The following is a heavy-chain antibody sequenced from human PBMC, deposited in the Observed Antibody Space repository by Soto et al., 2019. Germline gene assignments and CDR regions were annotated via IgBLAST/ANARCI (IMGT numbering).Heavy chain of an antibody. CDR3: AGGSIAARPSYYYYGMDV. D-gene: IGHD6-6*01. J-gene: IGHJ6*02. CDR1: GGSFSGYY. CDR2: INHSGST. Sequence: KPSETLSLTCAVYGGSFSGYYWSWIRQPPGKGLEWIGEINHSGSTNYNPSLKSRVTISVDTSKNQFSLKLSSVTAADTAVYYCAGGSIAARPSYYYYGMDVWGQGTTVTVPS. V-gene: IGHV4-34*01.